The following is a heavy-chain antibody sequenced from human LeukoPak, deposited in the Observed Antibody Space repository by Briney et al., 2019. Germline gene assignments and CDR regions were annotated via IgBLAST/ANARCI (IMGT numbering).Heavy chain of an antibody. D-gene: IGHD6-13*01. CDR3: ARRSSSYPYWFDP. V-gene: IGHV4-4*09. Sequence: SETLSLTGTVSGGSISSYYWSWIRQPPGKGLEWIGYIHTSGSTNYNPSLKSRVTTSVDTSKNQFSLKLSSVTAADTAVYYCARRSSSYPYWFDPWGQGTLVTVSS. CDR2: IHTSGST. CDR1: GGSISSYY. J-gene: IGHJ5*02.